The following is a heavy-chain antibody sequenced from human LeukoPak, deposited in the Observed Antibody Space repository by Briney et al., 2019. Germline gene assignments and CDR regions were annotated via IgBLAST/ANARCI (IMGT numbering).Heavy chain of an antibody. CDR3: ARGVRWHDFDS. CDR2: LYSGGTT. CDR1: GFAVGSSY. V-gene: IGHV3-53*01. D-gene: IGHD4-23*01. J-gene: IGHJ4*02. Sequence: PGGSLRLSCAASGFAVGSSYMSWVRQAPGEGLEWISVLYSGGTTYYADSVEGRFTISRDNSNNTLLLQMNSLRVEDTAVYYCARGVRWHDFDSWGQGTLVTVSS.